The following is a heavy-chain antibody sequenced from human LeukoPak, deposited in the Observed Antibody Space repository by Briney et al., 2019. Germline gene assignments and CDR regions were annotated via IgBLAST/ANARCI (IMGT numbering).Heavy chain of an antibody. V-gene: IGHV4-4*07. CDR3: ARSYDSRGYYYYGMDV. CDR2: IYTSGST. D-gene: IGHD3-22*01. CDR1: GGSMSSYY. Sequence: SETLSLTCTVSGGSMSSYYWSWIRQPAGKGLEWIGRIYTSGSTNYNPSLKSRVTISLDTSKNQFSLRLSSVTAADTAVYYCARSYDSRGYYYYGMDVWGQGTTVTVSS. J-gene: IGHJ6*02.